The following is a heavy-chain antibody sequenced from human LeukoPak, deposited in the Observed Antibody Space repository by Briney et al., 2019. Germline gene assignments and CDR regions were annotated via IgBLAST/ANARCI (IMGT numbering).Heavy chain of an antibody. Sequence: GRSLRLSCAASGFTFSSYAMHWVRQASGKGLEWVAVISYDGSNKCYADSVKGRFTISRDNSQNTLYLQMNSLRAEDTAVYYCARDDGIGGPFDYWGQGTLVTVSS. J-gene: IGHJ4*02. CDR2: ISYDGSNK. CDR1: GFTFSSYA. CDR3: ARDDGIGGPFDY. V-gene: IGHV3-30*14. D-gene: IGHD4-23*01.